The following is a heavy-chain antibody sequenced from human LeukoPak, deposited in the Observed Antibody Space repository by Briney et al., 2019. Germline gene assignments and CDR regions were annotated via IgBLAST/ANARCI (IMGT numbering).Heavy chain of an antibody. CDR1: GYSFTSYW. Sequence: NSGESLKISCKGSGYSFTSYWIGWVRQMPGKGLEWMGIIYPGDSDTRYSPSFQGQVTISADKSISTAYLQWSSLKASDTAMYYCARRSRPEIYGSGSYYHDYWGQGTLVTVSS. J-gene: IGHJ4*02. V-gene: IGHV5-51*01. CDR3: ARRSRPEIYGSGSYYHDY. CDR2: IYPGDSDT. D-gene: IGHD3-10*01.